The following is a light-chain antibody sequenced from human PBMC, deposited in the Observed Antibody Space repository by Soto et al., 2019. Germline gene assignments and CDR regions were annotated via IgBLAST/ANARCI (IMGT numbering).Light chain of an antibody. CDR1: QSVSSTY. Sequence: EIVLTQSPGTLSLSPGERATLSCRASQSVSSTYLAWYQQKPGQPPRLLIYGAFSRATGIPDRFSGSGSGTDFTLTITRLESEDFAVYYCQQYGSSPVTFGQGTRLDIK. J-gene: IGKJ5*01. V-gene: IGKV3-20*01. CDR2: GAF. CDR3: QQYGSSPVT.